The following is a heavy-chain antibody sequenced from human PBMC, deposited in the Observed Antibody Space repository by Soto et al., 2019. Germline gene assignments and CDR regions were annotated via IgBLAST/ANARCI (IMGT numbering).Heavy chain of an antibody. CDR3: TRETVAGITGLDY. CDR1: GFNVGAFA. J-gene: IGHJ4*02. CDR2: ISVSDAFI. D-gene: IGHD1-20*01. V-gene: IGHV3-23*01. Sequence: PVGSLRLSCAASGFNVGAFAVNWVRQAPGNGLEWVSGISVSDAFIYYADSVRGRFSISRDASENILYLQMNSLRVDDTALYYCTRETVAGITGLDYWGPGTLVTVSS.